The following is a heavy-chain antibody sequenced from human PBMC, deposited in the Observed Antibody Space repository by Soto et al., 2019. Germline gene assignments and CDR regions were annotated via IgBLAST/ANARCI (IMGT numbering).Heavy chain of an antibody. V-gene: IGHV1-69*13. J-gene: IGHJ6*03. CDR1: GGTFSSYA. Sequence: ASVKVSCKASGGTFSSYAISWVRQAPGQGLEWMGGIIPIFGTANYAQKFQGRVTITADESTSTAYMELSSLRSEDTAVYYCARAERGGSYYYYYYMDVWGKGTTVTVSS. CDR2: IIPIFGTA. D-gene: IGHD1-26*01. CDR3: ARAERGGSYYYYYYMDV.